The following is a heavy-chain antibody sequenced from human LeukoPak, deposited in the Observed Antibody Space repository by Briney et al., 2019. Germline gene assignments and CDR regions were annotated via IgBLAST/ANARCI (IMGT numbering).Heavy chain of an antibody. CDR1: GVPISTYY. D-gene: IGHD3-22*01. Sequence: SETLSLTCSVSGVPISTYYWSWLRQSPGKGLEWIAYVYYNGDIMYSPSLKSRVTISLDTSKNQFSLSMTSVTAADTAVYFCATTWYYDSRGYLFDDWGHGTLVTVSS. J-gene: IGHJ4*01. CDR2: VYYNGDI. V-gene: IGHV4-59*01. CDR3: ATTWYYDSRGYLFDD.